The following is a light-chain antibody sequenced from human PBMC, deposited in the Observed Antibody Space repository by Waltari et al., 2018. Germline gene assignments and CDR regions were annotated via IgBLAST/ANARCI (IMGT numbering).Light chain of an antibody. Sequence: DIVMTQSPLSLPVTPGEPASISCRSSQSLLHSNGYNYLDWYLQKPWQSPQLLTYLGSNLASGVPDRFSGSGSGTDFTLKISRVEAEDVGVYYCMQALQTPATFGQGTKVEIK. CDR1: QSLLHSNGYNY. J-gene: IGKJ1*01. V-gene: IGKV2-28*01. CDR2: LGS. CDR3: MQALQTPAT.